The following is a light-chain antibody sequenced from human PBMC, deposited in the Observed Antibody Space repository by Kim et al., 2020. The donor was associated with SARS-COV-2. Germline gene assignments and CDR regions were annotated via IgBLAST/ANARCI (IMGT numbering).Light chain of an antibody. CDR1: SSNIGNNL. CDR2: DDN. J-gene: IGLJ1*01. CDR3: ETWDSSLGAGHV. V-gene: IGLV1-51*01. Sequence: KVTISCSGSSSNIGNNLVSWYQQLPGTAPKLLIYDDNKRPSGIPDRFSGSKSGTSATLGITGLQTGDAADYYCETWDSSLGAGHVFGTGTKVTVL.